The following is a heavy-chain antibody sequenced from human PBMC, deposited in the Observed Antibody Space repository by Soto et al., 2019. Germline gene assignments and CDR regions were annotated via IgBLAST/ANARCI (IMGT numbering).Heavy chain of an antibody. CDR3: ARYSRDDYFDC. V-gene: IGHV1-8*02. J-gene: IGHJ4*02. CDR1: GYAFTTYD. Sequence: ASVKLSCTASGYAFTTYDCSLVRQASGQGLEWMGWMNPSNGSTSYAQKFQGRVTMTRDTSTSTVYMELSSLRSEDTAVYYCARYSRDDYFDCWGQGTLVTVSS. D-gene: IGHD1-26*01. CDR2: MNPSNGST.